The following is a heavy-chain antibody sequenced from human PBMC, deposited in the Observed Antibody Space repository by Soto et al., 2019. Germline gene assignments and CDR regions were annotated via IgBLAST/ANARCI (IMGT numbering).Heavy chain of an antibody. CDR2: IFHSGGT. CDR1: SGSISSRNW. CDR3: AKTWDGDPIES. V-gene: IGHV4-4*02. J-gene: IGHJ4*02. Sequence: VQLQESGPGLVKPSGTLALTCAVSSGSISSRNWWTWVRQPPGKGLEWIGEIFHSGGTNYNPSLKSRATISVDKSTNQFSLRLTSVTAAATAVYYCAKTWDGDPIESWGQGTLVTVSS. D-gene: IGHD3-10*01.